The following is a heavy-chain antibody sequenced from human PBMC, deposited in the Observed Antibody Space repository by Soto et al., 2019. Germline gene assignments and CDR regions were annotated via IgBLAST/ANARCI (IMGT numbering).Heavy chain of an antibody. V-gene: IGHV3-23*01. Sequence: PVGSLRLSCAASGFTFSSYAMSWVRQAPGKGLEWVSAISGSGGSTYYADSVKGRFTISRDNSKNTLYLQMNSLRAEDTAVYYWSKSRDVNRGLLDYWGQGTLVTVSS. CDR1: GFTFSSYA. J-gene: IGHJ4*02. CDR2: ISGSGGST. CDR3: SKSRDVNRGLLDY.